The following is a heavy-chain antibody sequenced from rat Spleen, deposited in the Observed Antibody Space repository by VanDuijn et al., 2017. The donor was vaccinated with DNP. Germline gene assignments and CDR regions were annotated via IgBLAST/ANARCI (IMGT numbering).Heavy chain of an antibody. CDR3: TRHRDYGSSFAY. D-gene: IGHD1-3*01. CDR2: INPDGSNT. CDR1: GFTFSSYW. J-gene: IGHJ2*01. Sequence: EVQLVETGGGLVQPGRSLKLSCVASGFTFSSYWMYWIRQAPGKGLEWVASINPDGSNTYYLDSVRGRFTISRDNAENTVYLQMHSLRSEDTATYYCTRHRDYGSSFAYWGQGVMVTVSS. V-gene: IGHV5-58*01.